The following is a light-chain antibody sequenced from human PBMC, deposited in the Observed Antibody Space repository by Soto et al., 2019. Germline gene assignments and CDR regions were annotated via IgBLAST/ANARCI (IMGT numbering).Light chain of an antibody. V-gene: IGLV2-11*01. CDR1: SSDVGDYNY. Sequence: QSALTQPRSVSGSPGQAVTISCTGTSSDVGDYNYVSWYHQHPGKAPKLIIYDVNKLPSGVPDRFSGSKSGNTASLTISGLQAEDEADYYCCSYAGSLYVFGTGTKLTVL. CDR3: CSYAGSLYV. J-gene: IGLJ1*01. CDR2: DVN.